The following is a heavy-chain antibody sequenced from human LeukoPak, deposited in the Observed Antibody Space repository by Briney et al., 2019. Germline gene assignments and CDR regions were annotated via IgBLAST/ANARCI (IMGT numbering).Heavy chain of an antibody. V-gene: IGHV5-51*01. CDR1: GYTFTTNW. D-gene: IGHD1-14*01. CDR2: IYPSDSDT. J-gene: IGHJ4*02. CDR3: VRAYGRCFDY. Sequence: GESLKISCKGSGYTFTTNWIGWVRQMTGKGLEWMGIIYPSDSDTRYSPSFQGQVTISADKSISTAYLQWSSLKASDTAMYYCVRAYGRCFDYWGQGTPVTVSS.